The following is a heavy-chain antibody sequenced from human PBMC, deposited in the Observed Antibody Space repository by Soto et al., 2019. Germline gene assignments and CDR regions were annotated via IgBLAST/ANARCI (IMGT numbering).Heavy chain of an antibody. Sequence: QVQLQESGPGLVKPSQTLSLTCTVSGGSISSGDYYWSWIRQHPGKGLEWIGYIYYSGSTYYNPSLKSRVTISVYTSKNQFSLKLSSVPAADTAVYYCARWWSGSRQGFDPWGQGTLVTVSS. CDR3: ARWWSGSRQGFDP. V-gene: IGHV4-31*03. J-gene: IGHJ5*02. D-gene: IGHD3-3*01. CDR1: GGSISSGDYY. CDR2: IYYSGST.